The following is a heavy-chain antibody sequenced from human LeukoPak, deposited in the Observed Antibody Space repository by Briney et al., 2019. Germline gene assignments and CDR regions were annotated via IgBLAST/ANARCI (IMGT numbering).Heavy chain of an antibody. Sequence: ASVKVSCKASGYTFTGYYMHWVRQAPGQGLEWMGRIKPNSGATNYAQKFQGRVTMTRDTSISTAYIELSSLRSEDTAVYYCARDRGVRGVMYAFDIWGQGTMVTVSS. CDR3: ARDRGVRGVMYAFDI. CDR1: GYTFTGYY. CDR2: IKPNSGAT. D-gene: IGHD3-10*01. V-gene: IGHV1-2*02. J-gene: IGHJ3*02.